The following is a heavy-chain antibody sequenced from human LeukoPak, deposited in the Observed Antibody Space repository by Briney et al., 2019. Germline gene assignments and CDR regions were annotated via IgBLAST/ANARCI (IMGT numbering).Heavy chain of an antibody. CDR1: GFTFSSYG. CDR3: ARDRLGATWTFDY. V-gene: IGHV3-33*01. CDR2: IWYDGSNK. Sequence: PGRSLRLSCAASGFTFSSYGMHWVRQAPGKGLEWVAVIWYDGSNKYYADSVKGRFTISRDNSKNTLYLQMNSLRAEDTAVYYCARDRLGATWTFDYWGQGTLVTVSS. J-gene: IGHJ4*02. D-gene: IGHD1-26*01.